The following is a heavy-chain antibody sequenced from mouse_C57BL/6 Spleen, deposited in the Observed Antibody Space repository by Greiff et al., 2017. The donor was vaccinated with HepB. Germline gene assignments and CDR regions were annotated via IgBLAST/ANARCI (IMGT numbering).Heavy chain of an antibody. CDR3: ARWLLLPMDY. J-gene: IGHJ4*01. V-gene: IGHV5-17*01. CDR2: ISSGSSTI. Sequence: EVKLMESGGGLVKPGGSLKLSCAASGFTFSDYGMHWVRQAPEKGLEWVAYISSGSSTIYYADTVKGRFTISRDNAKNTLFLPMTSLRSEDTAMYYCARWLLLPMDYWGQGTSVTVSS. CDR1: GFTFSDYG. D-gene: IGHD2-3*01.